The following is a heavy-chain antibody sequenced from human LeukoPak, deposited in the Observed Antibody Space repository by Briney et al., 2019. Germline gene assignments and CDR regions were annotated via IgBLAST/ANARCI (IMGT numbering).Heavy chain of an antibody. CDR1: GFSLDTTGVG. J-gene: IGHJ4*02. Sequence: SGPMLVKPTQTLTLTCNFSGFSLDTTGVGVAWIRQPPGKALECLGIIYWDDDKRYSPSLKSRLAITKDASKNQVVLIMTNVDPVDTATYFCAHFKLGLDYSFDFWGQGALVTVSS. D-gene: IGHD1-7*01. V-gene: IGHV2-5*02. CDR3: AHFKLGLDYSFDF. CDR2: IYWDDDK.